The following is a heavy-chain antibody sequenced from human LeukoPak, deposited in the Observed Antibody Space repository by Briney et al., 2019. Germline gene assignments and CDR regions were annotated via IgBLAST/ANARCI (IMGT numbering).Heavy chain of an antibody. CDR1: GFIFDTYA. D-gene: IGHD2-2*01. Sequence: KPGGSLRLSCTASGFIFDTYAMNWVRQAPGKGLAWVSSISSSGTYIYYADSVKGRFTISRDNAKNSLYLQMNSLRAEDTAVYYCARGIGYCSSTSCYDRMGDWFDPWGQGTLVTVSS. V-gene: IGHV3-21*01. CDR3: ARGIGYCSSTSCYDRMGDWFDP. J-gene: IGHJ5*02. CDR2: ISSSGTYI.